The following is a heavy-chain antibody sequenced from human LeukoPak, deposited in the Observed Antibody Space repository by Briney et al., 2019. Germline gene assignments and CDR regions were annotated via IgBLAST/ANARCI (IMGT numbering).Heavy chain of an antibody. CDR2: ISSSSSYI. V-gene: IGHV3-21*01. J-gene: IGHJ4*02. D-gene: IGHD3-10*01. Sequence: GGSLRLSCAASGFTFSSYSMNWVRQAPGKGLEWVSSISSSSSYIYYADSVKGRFTISRDNAKNSLYLQMNSLRAEDTAVYYCARGRRPMRIGDFDYWGQGTLVTVSS. CDR1: GFTFSSYS. CDR3: ARGRRPMRIGDFDY.